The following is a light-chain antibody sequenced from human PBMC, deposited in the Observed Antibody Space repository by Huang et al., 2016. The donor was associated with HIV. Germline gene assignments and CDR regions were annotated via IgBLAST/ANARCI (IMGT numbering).Light chain of an antibody. CDR1: QEISNY. J-gene: IGKJ2*01. CDR2: DAS. CDR3: QQYDNLPPYT. Sequence: DILMTQSPSALSASVGDRVTITCRASQEISNYLNWFQQKPGKAPKLRIDDASTLETGVPSRFSGSGSGTNFTFTISSLQPEDVGTYYCQQYDNLPPYTFGQGTKLEI. V-gene: IGKV1-33*01.